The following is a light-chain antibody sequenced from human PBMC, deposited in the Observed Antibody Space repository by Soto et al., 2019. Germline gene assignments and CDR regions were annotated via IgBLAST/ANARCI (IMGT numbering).Light chain of an antibody. J-gene: IGLJ2*01. V-gene: IGLV2-14*01. Sequence: QSALTQPASVSGSPGESITITCTGTISNVGGYNSVSWHQQHPGKAPKLLIYDVSNRPSGVSNRFSGSKSGNTASLTISGLQAEDEADYYCASYTSSSTLAFGGGIQLTVL. CDR3: ASYTSSSTLA. CDR1: ISNVGGYNS. CDR2: DVS.